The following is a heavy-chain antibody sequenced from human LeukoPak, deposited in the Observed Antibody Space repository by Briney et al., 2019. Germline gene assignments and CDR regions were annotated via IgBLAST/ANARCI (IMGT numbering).Heavy chain of an antibody. CDR3: AREGYR. V-gene: IGHV3-74*01. Sequence: GGSLRLSCAASGFTFSSYWMHWVRQAPGKGLVWVSRINNDGSSTNYADSVKGRFTISRDNAKKTLYLQMNSLRAEDTAVYYCAREGYRWGQGTLVTVSS. CDR2: INNDGSST. D-gene: IGHD1-1*01. CDR1: GFTFSSYW. J-gene: IGHJ4*02.